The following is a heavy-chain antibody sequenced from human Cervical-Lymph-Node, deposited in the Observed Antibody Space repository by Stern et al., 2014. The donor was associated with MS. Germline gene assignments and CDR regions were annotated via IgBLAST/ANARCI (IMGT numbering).Heavy chain of an antibody. Sequence: QLQLQESGPGLVKPSETLSLTCTVSGGSITNRDYWGWIRQSPGKGLEWIGSVYYSGITYYRPSLKRRATISIDTSRNQFFLSLNSGTATDTAVYFCARGVTAVTNYVPNWCFDLWGRGTLVTVSS. V-gene: IGHV4-39*02. CDR1: GGSITNRDY. CDR2: VYYSGIT. D-gene: IGHD4-11*01. J-gene: IGHJ2*01. CDR3: ARGVTAVTNYVPNWCFDL.